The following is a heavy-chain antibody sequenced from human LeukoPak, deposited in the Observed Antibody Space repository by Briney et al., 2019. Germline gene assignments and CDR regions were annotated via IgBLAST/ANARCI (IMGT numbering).Heavy chain of an antibody. CDR3: ARRLPPSLYCSGGSCYSGGNWFDP. CDR2: IYPGDSDT. D-gene: IGHD2-15*01. CDR1: GYSFTSYW. V-gene: IGHV5-51*03. J-gene: IGHJ5*02. Sequence: PGESLKISCKGSGYSFTSYWIGWVRQMPGKGLEWMGIIYPGDSDTRYSPSFQGQVTISADKSISTAYLQWSSLKASDTAMYYCARRLPPSLYCSGGSCYSGGNWFDPWGQGTLVTVSS.